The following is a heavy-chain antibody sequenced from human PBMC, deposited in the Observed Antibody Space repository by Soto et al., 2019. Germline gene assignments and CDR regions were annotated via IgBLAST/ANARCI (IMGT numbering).Heavy chain of an antibody. CDR2: ITYDGSTK. V-gene: IGHV3-30*03. J-gene: IGHJ4*02. D-gene: IGHD6-19*01. CDR1: GFTFSSYS. Sequence: GGSLRLSCAASGFTFSSYSMNWVRQAPGKGLEWVSDITYDGSTKYYADSVKGRFTISRDNSKNTLYLQMNSLRAEDTAVYYCARDNRPTVAGFFDYWGQGTLVTVSS. CDR3: ARDNRPTVAGFFDY.